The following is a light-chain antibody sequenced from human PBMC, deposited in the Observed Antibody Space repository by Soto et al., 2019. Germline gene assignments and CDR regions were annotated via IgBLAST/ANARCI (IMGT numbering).Light chain of an antibody. CDR3: QQARSLPWT. CDR2: AAS. CDR1: RDMVSW. J-gene: IGKJ1*01. Sequence: DIQVTQSPSAVSAAVGARVTITCRASRDMVSWLVWYQQQPGKAPKVLLFAASSLQDGVPSRFSGSGYGTDLTLSISSLQPEDFATCYCQQARSLPWTCGEGPQVAIK. V-gene: IGKV1-12*02.